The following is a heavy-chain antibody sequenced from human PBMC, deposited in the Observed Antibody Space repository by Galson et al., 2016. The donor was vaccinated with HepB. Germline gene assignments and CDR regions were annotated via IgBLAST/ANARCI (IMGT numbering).Heavy chain of an antibody. J-gene: IGHJ6*02. CDR2: IKWNSGNV. Sequence: SLRLSCAAYVFTFDDYAMHWVRQAPGRGLEWVSGIKWNSGNVGYAGSVKGRFTISRDNAKHSLYLQMNSLRAEDTALYYCAKDIGGGDYGDYGMDVWGQGTTVTVS. CDR1: VFTFDDYA. V-gene: IGHV3-9*01. CDR3: AKDIGGGDYGDYGMDV. D-gene: IGHD4-17*01.